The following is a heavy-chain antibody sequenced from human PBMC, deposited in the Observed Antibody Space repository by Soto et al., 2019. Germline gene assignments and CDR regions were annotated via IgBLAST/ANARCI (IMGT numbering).Heavy chain of an antibody. CDR3: ARDHFYSSGWYHGMDV. Sequence: ASVKVSCKASGYTFTSYYMHWVRQAPGQGLEWMGIINPSGGSTSYAQKFQGRVTMTRDTSTSTVYMELSSLRSEDTAVYYCARDHFYSSGWYHGMDVWGQGTTVTVSS. D-gene: IGHD6-19*01. CDR2: INPSGGST. V-gene: IGHV1-46*01. J-gene: IGHJ6*02. CDR1: GYTFTSYY.